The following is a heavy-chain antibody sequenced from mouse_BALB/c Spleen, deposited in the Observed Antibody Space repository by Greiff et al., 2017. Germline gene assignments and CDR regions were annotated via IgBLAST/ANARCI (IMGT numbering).Heavy chain of an antibody. V-gene: IGHV3-2*02. CDR1: GYSITSDYA. D-gene: IGHD1-1*01. J-gene: IGHJ3*01. Sequence: VQLQQSGPGLVKPSQSLSLTCTVTGYSITSDYAWNWIRQFPGNKLEWMGYISYSGSTSYNPSLKSRISITRDTSKNQFFLQLNSVTTEDTATYYCARHYYGSSSAWFAYWGQGTLVTVSA. CDR3: ARHYYGSSSAWFAY. CDR2: ISYSGST.